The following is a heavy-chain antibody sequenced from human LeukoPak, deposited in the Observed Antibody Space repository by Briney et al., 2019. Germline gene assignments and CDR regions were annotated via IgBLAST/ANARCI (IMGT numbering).Heavy chain of an antibody. CDR3: AREDDSSGYGAFDI. CDR1: GGSISSYY. V-gene: IGHV4-4*07. Sequence: PSETLSLTCTVPGGSISSYYWSWIRQPAGKGLEWIGRIYTSGSTNYNPSLKSRVTISVDKSKNQFSLKLSSVTAADTAVYYCAREDDSSGYGAFDIWGQGTMVTVSS. CDR2: IYTSGST. D-gene: IGHD3-22*01. J-gene: IGHJ3*02.